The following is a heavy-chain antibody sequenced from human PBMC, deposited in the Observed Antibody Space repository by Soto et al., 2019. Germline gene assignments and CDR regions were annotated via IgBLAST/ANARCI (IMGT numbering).Heavy chain of an antibody. D-gene: IGHD1-7*01. Sequence: EVQLAESGGGMVQPGGSLRLSCVASGFTFSSYDMHWVRQAPGKGLEYVSSISSNGGNTYYGNSVKGRFTISRDNSKNTLYLQMGSLRAEDMAVYYCVTRVSRNYDYWGHRTLVTVSS. J-gene: IGHJ4*01. CDR1: GFTFSSYD. CDR2: ISSNGGNT. CDR3: VTRVSRNYDY. V-gene: IGHV3-64*01.